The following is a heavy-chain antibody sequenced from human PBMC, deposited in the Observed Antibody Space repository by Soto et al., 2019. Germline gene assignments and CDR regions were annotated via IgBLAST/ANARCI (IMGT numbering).Heavy chain of an antibody. D-gene: IGHD4-4*01. CDR3: ARDYRAD. Sequence: EVQLVESGGGLVQPGGSLRLSCAASGFTFSSFWMSWVRQAPGKGLGWVASINQDGGKKQYVDSVKGRFTMSRDNAENSLYLQMNSLRPEDTAVYYCARDYRADWGQGTLVTVSS. CDR1: GFTFSSFW. CDR2: INQDGGKK. V-gene: IGHV3-7*01. J-gene: IGHJ4*02.